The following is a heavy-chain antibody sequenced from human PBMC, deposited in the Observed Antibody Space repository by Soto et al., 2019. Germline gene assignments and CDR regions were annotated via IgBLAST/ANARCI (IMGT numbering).Heavy chain of an antibody. CDR2: IYPGDSDT. V-gene: IGHV5-51*01. CDR1: GYSFTSYW. Sequence: PGESLKISCKGSGYSFTSYWIGWVRQMPGKGLEWMGIIYPGDSDTRYSPSFQGQVTISADKSISTAYLRWSSLKASDTAMYYCSRHLLVPAAVGYMDVWGKGTTVTVSS. CDR3: SRHLLVPAAVGYMDV. D-gene: IGHD2-2*01. J-gene: IGHJ6*03.